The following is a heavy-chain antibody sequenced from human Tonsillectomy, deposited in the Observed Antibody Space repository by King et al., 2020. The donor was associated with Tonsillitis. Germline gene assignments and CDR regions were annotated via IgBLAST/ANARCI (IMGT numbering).Heavy chain of an antibody. D-gene: IGHD5-18*01. V-gene: IGHV1-46*03. J-gene: IGHJ3*02. Sequence: QLVQSGAEVKKPGASVKVSCKASGYTFTSHFIQWVRQAPGQGLEWMGSIDPSGGSTNYAQKFQGRVSMTRDTSTSTVSMELSSLRSEDTAVYFCARHNTVMVTSAFGIWGQGTVVTVSS. CDR1: GYTFTSHF. CDR2: IDPSGGST. CDR3: ARHNTVMVTSAFGI.